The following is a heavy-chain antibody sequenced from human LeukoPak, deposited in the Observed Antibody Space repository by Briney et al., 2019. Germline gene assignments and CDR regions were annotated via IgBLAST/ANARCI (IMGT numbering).Heavy chain of an antibody. J-gene: IGHJ6*02. V-gene: IGHV1-24*01. CDR2: FDPEDGET. CDR1: GYTFNNHY. D-gene: IGHD3-3*01. Sequence: ASVKVSCKASGYTFNNHYMYWVRQAPGQGLEWMGGFDPEDGETIYAQKFQGRVTMTEDTSTDTAYMELSSLRSEDTAVYYCATGPITPYGMDVWGQGTTVTVSS. CDR3: ATGPITPYGMDV.